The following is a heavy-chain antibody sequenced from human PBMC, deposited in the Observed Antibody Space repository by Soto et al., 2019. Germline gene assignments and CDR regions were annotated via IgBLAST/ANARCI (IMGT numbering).Heavy chain of an antibody. Sequence: EVQLVESGGGLVKPGGSLRLSCAASGFTFSSYSMNWVRQAPGKGLEWVSSISSSSSYIYYADSVKGRFTISRDNAKNSLYLQMNSLRAEDTAVYYCAGLPSDCSSTSCHALDYYMDVWGKGTTVTVSS. CDR2: ISSSSSYI. D-gene: IGHD2-2*01. CDR1: GFTFSSYS. V-gene: IGHV3-21*01. J-gene: IGHJ6*03. CDR3: AGLPSDCSSTSCHALDYYMDV.